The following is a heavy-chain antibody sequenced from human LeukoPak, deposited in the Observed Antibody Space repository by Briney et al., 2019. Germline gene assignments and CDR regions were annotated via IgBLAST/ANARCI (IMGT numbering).Heavy chain of an antibody. CDR3: ARSLSYFDFWSGYDPPYYFDY. J-gene: IGHJ4*02. D-gene: IGHD3-3*01. V-gene: IGHV2-70*04. Sequence: SGPALVKPTQTLTLTCTFSGFSLSTSGMRVSWIRQPPGKALEWLARIDSGDDKFYSTSLKTRLTISKYTSKDQVVLTMTNMDPVDTATYYCARSLSYFDFWSGYDPPYYFDYWGQGTLVTVSS. CDR1: GFSLSTSGMR. CDR2: IDSGDDK.